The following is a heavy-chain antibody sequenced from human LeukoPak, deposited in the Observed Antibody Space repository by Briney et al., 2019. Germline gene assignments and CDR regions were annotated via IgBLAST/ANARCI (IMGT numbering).Heavy chain of an antibody. CDR3: AIDQEGYCSGGSCYTDY. CDR1: GFTFDDYG. V-gene: IGHV3-20*04. Sequence: PGGSLRLSCAASGFTFDDYGMSWVRQAPGKGLEWVSGINWNGGSTGYADSVKGRFTISRDNAKNSLYLQMNSLRAEDMALYYWAIDQEGYCSGGSCYTDYCGKGTLVTVSS. D-gene: IGHD2-15*01. J-gene: IGHJ4*02. CDR2: INWNGGST.